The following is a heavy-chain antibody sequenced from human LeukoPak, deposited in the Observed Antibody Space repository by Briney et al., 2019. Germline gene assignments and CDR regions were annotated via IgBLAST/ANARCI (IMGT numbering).Heavy chain of an antibody. CDR1: GFTFSSYW. V-gene: IGHV3-7*01. Sequence: GGSLRLSCAASGFTFSSYWMSWVRQAPGKGPEWVANIKQDGSEKYYVDSVKGRFTISRDNAKNSLYLQMNSLRAEDTAIYYCAKVPRQHDNWFDPWGQGTLVTVSS. CDR3: AKVPRQHDNWFDP. J-gene: IGHJ5*02. CDR2: IKQDGSEK. D-gene: IGHD3-9*01.